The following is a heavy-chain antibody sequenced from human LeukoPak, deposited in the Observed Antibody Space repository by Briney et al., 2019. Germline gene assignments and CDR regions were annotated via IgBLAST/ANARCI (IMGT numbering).Heavy chain of an antibody. D-gene: IGHD3-10*01. Sequence: GGSLTLSCAASGFTFSSYEMNWVRHAPGKGLGWVSYISGSGSTIFYADSVKGRFTISRDNAKNLLYLQMKSLRVEETAVYYCGREYPENGDGWGYWGKGTLVTV. CDR2: ISGSGSTI. CDR1: GFTFSSYE. J-gene: IGHJ4*02. CDR3: GREYPENGDGWGY. V-gene: IGHV3-48*03.